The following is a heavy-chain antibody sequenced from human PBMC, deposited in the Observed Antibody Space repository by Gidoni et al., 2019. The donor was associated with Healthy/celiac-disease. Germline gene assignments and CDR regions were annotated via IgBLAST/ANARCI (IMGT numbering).Heavy chain of an antibody. CDR3: ARPTYYYDSSGYYPHYYFDY. D-gene: IGHD3-22*01. CDR2: ISGSGGST. J-gene: IGHJ4*02. V-gene: IGHV3-23*01. Sequence: EVQLLESGGGLVQPGGSLRLSCAASGFTFSSYAMSWVRQAPGKGLEWVSAISGSGGSTYYADSVKGRFTISRDNSKNTLYLQMNSLRAEDTAVYYCARPTYYYDSSGYYPHYYFDYWGQGTLVTVSS. CDR1: GFTFSSYA.